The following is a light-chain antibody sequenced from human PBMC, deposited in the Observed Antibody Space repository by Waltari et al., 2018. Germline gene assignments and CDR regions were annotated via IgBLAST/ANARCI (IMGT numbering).Light chain of an antibody. V-gene: IGKV3-11*01. CDR2: DAS. J-gene: IGKJ2*01. CDR3: QQRSNWPTYT. Sequence: EIVLTQSPATLSLSPGERATLSCRASQSVSSYLAWYQQKPGRAPRLLIYDASNRATGIPARFSGSGYGTDFTLTISSLEPEDFAVYYCQQRSNWPTYTFGQGTRPQI. CDR1: QSVSSY.